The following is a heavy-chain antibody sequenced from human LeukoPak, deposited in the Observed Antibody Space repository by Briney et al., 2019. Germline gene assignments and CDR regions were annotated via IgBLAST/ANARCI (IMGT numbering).Heavy chain of an antibody. CDR1: GFPFSSYG. D-gene: IGHD3-22*01. V-gene: IGHV3-33*06. Sequence: GGCLRLSCVASGFPFSSYGMHWVRQAPGKGLEWVAVIWSVGGAEYYADSVKGRFTISRDNSKNTLYLQMNSLRAEDTAVYYCAKGQPDYYDSSGLYYWGQGTLVTVSS. CDR2: IWSVGGAE. CDR3: AKGQPDYYDSSGLYY. J-gene: IGHJ4*02.